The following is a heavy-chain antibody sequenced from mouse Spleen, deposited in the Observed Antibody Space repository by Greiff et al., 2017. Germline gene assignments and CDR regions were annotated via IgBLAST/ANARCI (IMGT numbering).Heavy chain of an antibody. CDR3: GRGGYFDV. V-gene: IGHV3-6*01. CDR2: ISYDGSN. CDR1: GYSITSGYY. Sequence: EVQVVESGPGLVKPSQSLSLTCSVTGYSITSGYYWNWIRQFPGNKLEWMGYISYDGSNNYNPSLKNRISITRDTSKNQFFLKLNSVTTEDTATYYCGRGGYFDVWGAGTTVTVSS. J-gene: IGHJ1*01.